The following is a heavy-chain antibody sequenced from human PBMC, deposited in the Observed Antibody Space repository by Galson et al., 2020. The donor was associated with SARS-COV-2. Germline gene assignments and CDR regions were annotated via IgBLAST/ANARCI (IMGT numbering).Heavy chain of an antibody. CDR2: IYHSGST. CDR3: ARGLGAWLIPSIDYFDY. D-gene: IGHD6-19*01. Sequence: SETLSLTCAVSGGSISSGGYSWSWIRQPPGKGLEWIGYIYHSGSTYYNPSLKSRVTISVDRSKNQFSLKLSSVTAADTAVYYCARGLGAWLIPSIDYFDYWGQGTLVTVSS. CDR1: GGSISSGGYS. J-gene: IGHJ4*02. V-gene: IGHV4-30-2*01.